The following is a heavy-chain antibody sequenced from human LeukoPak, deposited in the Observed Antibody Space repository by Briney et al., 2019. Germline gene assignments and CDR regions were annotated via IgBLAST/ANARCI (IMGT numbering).Heavy chain of an antibody. V-gene: IGHV3-23*01. CDR3: AREQSGTRGWYTVDY. CDR1: GFTFSTYA. J-gene: IGHJ4*02. CDR2: IRPDGDRT. D-gene: IGHD6-19*01. Sequence: GGSLRLSCAASGFTFSTYAITWVRQGPGKGVEWVSAIRPDGDRTYYANSVRGRFTISRDNSKDTVYLQINGLRVEDTAVYYCAREQSGTRGWYTVDYWGKGTLVTVSS.